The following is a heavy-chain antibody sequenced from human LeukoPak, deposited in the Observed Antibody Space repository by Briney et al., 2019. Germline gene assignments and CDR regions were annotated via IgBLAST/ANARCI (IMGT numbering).Heavy chain of an antibody. CDR3: ARGAHCSGGSCYSGAFDI. V-gene: IGHV1-2*02. CDR1: GYTFTGYY. D-gene: IGHD2-15*01. J-gene: IGHJ3*02. Sequence: ASVKVSCKASGYTFTGYYMHWVRQAPGQGLEWMGWINPNSGGTNYAQKFQGRVTMTRDTSISTAYMELSRLRSDDTAVYYCARGAHCSGGSCYSGAFDIWGQGTMVTVSS. CDR2: INPNSGGT.